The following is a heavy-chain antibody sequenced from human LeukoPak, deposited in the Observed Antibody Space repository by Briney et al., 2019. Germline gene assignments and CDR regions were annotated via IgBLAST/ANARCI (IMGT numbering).Heavy chain of an antibody. CDR1: GGTFSSYA. D-gene: IGHD6-19*01. J-gene: IGHJ5*02. Sequence: ASVKVSCKASGGTFSSYAISWVRQAPGQGLEWMGGIIPIFGTANYAQKFQGRVTITADESTSTAYMELSSPRSEDTAVYYCARRRGSGWYSGWLDPWGQGTLVTVSS. CDR2: IIPIFGTA. V-gene: IGHV1-69*13. CDR3: ARRRGSGWYSGWLDP.